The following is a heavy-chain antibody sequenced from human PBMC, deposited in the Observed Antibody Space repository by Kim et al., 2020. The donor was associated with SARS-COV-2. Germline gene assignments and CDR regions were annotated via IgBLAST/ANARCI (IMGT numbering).Heavy chain of an antibody. CDR3: VRMGYYDIVTGYFD. V-gene: IGHV3-11*01. J-gene: IGHJ1*01. D-gene: IGHD3-9*01. Sequence: GGSLRLSCVVSGLSFGDYYMTWILQFPGRRLEWAAVISSGGDTVYYRDSVRGRFTISRDNYKNSLFLQMNSLSVEDTADYYCVRMGYYDIVTGYFDLGQG. CDR1: GLSFGDYY. CDR2: ISSGGDTV.